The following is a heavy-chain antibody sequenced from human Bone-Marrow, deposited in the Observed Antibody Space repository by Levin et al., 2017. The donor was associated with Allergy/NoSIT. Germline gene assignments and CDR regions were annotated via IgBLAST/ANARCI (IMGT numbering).Heavy chain of an antibody. CDR2: ISGSGTRT. V-gene: IGHV3-23*01. CDR3: AKPLNYFGSGSYPRDAFDI. Sequence: KGLEWVSTISGSGTRTFYADSVKGRFTISRDNSRNTVYLQMNSLRAEDTAVYYCAKPLNYFGSGSYPRDAFDIWGQGTMVTVSS. J-gene: IGHJ3*02. D-gene: IGHD3-10*01.